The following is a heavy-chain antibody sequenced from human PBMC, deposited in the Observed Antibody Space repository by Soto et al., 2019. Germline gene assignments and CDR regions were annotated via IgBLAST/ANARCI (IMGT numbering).Heavy chain of an antibody. CDR3: ARGYRGRRIAAAGSSDNQTPDAFDI. J-gene: IGHJ3*02. V-gene: IGHV1-69*01. CDR1: GGTFSSYA. Sequence: PGESLKISCKGSGGTFSSYAISWVRQAPGQGLEWMGGIIPIFGTANYAQKFQGRVTITADESTSTAYMELSSLRSEDTAVYYCARGYRGRRIAAAGSSDNQTPDAFDIWGQGTMVTVSS. D-gene: IGHD6-13*01. CDR2: IIPIFGTA.